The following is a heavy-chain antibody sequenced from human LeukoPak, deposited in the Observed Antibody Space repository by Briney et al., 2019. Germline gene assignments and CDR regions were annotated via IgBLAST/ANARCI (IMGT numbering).Heavy chain of an antibody. CDR3: ARSSESHYYDSSFDI. V-gene: IGHV1-3*01. Sequence: ASVMGSCRASGYTFTSYAMHWVRRAPGQRLEWMGWINAGNGNTKYSQKFQGRVTITRDTSASTAYMELSSLRSEDTAVYYCARSSESHYYDSSFDIWGQGTMVPVSS. CDR2: INAGNGNT. J-gene: IGHJ3*02. CDR1: GYTFTSYA. D-gene: IGHD3-22*01.